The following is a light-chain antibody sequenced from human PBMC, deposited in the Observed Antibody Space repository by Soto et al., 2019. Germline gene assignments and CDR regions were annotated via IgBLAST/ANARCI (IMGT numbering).Light chain of an antibody. V-gene: IGLV2-14*01. J-gene: IGLJ2*01. Sequence: QSVLTQPASVSGSPGQSIAISCTGTSSDVGGYNYVSWYQQHPGKAPKLIIYEVTNRPSGVSNRFSGSKSDNTASLTISGLQAEDEADYYCSSFTSSNTVIFGGGTKVTVL. CDR2: EVT. CDR1: SSDVGGYNY. CDR3: SSFTSSNTVI.